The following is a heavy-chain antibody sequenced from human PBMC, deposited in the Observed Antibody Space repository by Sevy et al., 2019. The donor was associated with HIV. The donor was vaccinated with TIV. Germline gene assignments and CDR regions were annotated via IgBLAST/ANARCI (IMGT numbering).Heavy chain of an antibody. CDR2: ISSSGSSI. CDR3: TRNGGAFDNGFDP. V-gene: IGHV3-48*03. CDR1: GFTFSSYD. Sequence: GGSLRLSCTASGFTFSSYDMNWVRQAPGKGLEWVSKISSSGSSIYYADSVKGRFTISRDNAKNSLNLQMNSLRAEDTAVYECTRNGGAFDNGFDPWGQGTLVTVSS. D-gene: IGHD2-8*01. J-gene: IGHJ5*02.